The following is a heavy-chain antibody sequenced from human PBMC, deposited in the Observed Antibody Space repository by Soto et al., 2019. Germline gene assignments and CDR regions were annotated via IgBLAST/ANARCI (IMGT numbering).Heavy chain of an antibody. Sequence: LRLSCAASGFTFSSYGMHWVRQAPGKGLEWVAVISYDGSNKYYADSVKGRFTITRDNSKNTMYLQMNSLRAEDTAVYYCARSQGAYCGGDCYLFPYWGQGTLVTVSS. D-gene: IGHD2-21*02. CDR1: GFTFSSYG. V-gene: IGHV3-30*03. CDR2: ISYDGSNK. CDR3: ARSQGAYCGGDCYLFPY. J-gene: IGHJ4*02.